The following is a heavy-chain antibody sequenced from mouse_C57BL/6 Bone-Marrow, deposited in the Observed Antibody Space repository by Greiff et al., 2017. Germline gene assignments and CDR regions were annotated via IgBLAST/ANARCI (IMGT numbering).Heavy chain of an antibody. D-gene: IGHD1-1*01. V-gene: IGHV5-4*01. CDR3: AREGNYYGSSWGFAY. CDR2: ISDGGSYT. Sequence: DVQLVESGGGLVKPGGSLKLSCAASGFTFSSYAMSWVRQTPEKRLEWVATISDGGSYTYYPDNVKGRFTISRDNAKNNLYLQMSHLKSEDTAMYYCAREGNYYGSSWGFAYWGQGTLVTVSA. J-gene: IGHJ3*01. CDR1: GFTFSSYA.